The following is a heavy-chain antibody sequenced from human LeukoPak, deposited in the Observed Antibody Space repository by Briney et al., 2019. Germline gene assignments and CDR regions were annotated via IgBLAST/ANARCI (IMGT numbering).Heavy chain of an antibody. J-gene: IGHJ5*02. CDR2: ISASGDLT. CDR3: TNDNLS. CDR1: GFTFSAYA. Sequence: GGSLRLSCAASGFTFSAYALSWVRQAPGKGLEWVSFISASGDLTYYADSVRGRFTISRDNWNTLFLQMDSLIAEDTAVYYCTNDNLSWGPGTLVTVSS. V-gene: IGHV3-23*01.